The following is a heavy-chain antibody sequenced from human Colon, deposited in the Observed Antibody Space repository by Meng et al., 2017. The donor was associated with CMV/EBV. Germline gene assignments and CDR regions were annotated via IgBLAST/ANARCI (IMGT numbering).Heavy chain of an antibody. CDR3: VKAGASMIRTFDD. CDR1: GFTFNNFA. V-gene: IGHV3-23*01. D-gene: IGHD1-26*01. CDR2: IRNSAGTT. Sequence: GGSLRLSCEASGFTFNNFAMSWVRQAPGKGLEWVSGIRNSAGTTNYLDSVKGRFTISRDISKNTVYLQMNSLRDEDTAIYYCVKAGASMIRTFDDWGQGTLVTVSS. J-gene: IGHJ4*02.